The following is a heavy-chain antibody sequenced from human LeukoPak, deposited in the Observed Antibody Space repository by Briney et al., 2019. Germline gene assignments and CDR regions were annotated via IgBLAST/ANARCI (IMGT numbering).Heavy chain of an antibody. V-gene: IGHV1-2*02. D-gene: IGHD4-11*01. CDR1: GYTFTGYY. CDR3: AVTTVTTVGYFQH. J-gene: IGHJ1*01. Sequence: ASVKVSCKASGYTFTGYYMHWVRQAPGQGLEGMGWINPNSGGTNYAQKFQGRVTMTRDTSISTAYMELSRLRSDDTAVYYCAVTTVTTVGYFQHWGQGTLVTVSS. CDR2: INPNSGGT.